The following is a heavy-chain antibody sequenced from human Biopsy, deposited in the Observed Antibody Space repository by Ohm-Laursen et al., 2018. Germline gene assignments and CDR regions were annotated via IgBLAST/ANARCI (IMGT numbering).Heavy chain of an antibody. CDR1: GASMTGYF. Sequence: SETLSLTCTVSGASMTGYFWTWVRQPAGKGLEWIGHIYTIGDTTYNPSLESRVTMSLDTSKNQFSLRLSSVTSADTAVYYCARGMRTTGWPYFDYWGQGILVTVSS. CDR3: ARGMRTTGWPYFDY. V-gene: IGHV4-4*07. J-gene: IGHJ4*02. D-gene: IGHD2/OR15-2a*01. CDR2: IYTIGDT.